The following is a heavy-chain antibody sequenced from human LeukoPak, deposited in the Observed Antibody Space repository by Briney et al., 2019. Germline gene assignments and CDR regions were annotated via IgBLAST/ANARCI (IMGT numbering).Heavy chain of an antibody. V-gene: IGHV1-2*06. J-gene: IGHJ4*02. CDR3: ARDSPATDSNFDY. D-gene: IGHD3-3*01. Sequence: ASVKVSCKASGYTFTGYYMHWVRQAPGQGIEWMGRINPNSGGTNYAQKFQGRVTMTRDTSISTAYMELSRLRSDDTAVYYCARDSPATDSNFDYWGQGTLVTVSS. CDR1: GYTFTGYY. CDR2: INPNSGGT.